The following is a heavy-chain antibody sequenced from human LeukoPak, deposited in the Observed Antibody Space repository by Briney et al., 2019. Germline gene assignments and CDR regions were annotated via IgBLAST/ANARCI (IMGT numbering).Heavy chain of an antibody. J-gene: IGHJ4*02. CDR1: GFTFNNYA. CDR2: ISGGGETT. CDR3: ARDYADHVGYFFFDY. D-gene: IGHD4-17*01. V-gene: IGHV3-23*01. Sequence: GGSLRLSCAASGFTFNNYAMNWVRQAPGKGPEWVSSISGGGETTYYADSAKGRFTISRDNSQNTLYLQMNSLRAEDTAVYYCARDYADHVGYFFFDYWGQGTLVTVSS.